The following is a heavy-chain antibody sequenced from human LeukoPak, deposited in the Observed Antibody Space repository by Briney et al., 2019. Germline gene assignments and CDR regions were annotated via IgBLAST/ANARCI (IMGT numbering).Heavy chain of an antibody. V-gene: IGHV1-8*01. J-gene: IGHJ4*02. CDR3: VREVNNWDFDY. Sequence: GASVTVSCKASGYTFTTYDICWVRQASGQGLEWLGWMRPETGHTGFAQEFQGRVTLTRDTSIGTAYTTLSSLRSDDTAVYYCVREVNNWDFDYWGQGTLVTVSS. D-gene: IGHD1-1*01. CDR1: GYTFTTYD. CDR2: MRPETGHT.